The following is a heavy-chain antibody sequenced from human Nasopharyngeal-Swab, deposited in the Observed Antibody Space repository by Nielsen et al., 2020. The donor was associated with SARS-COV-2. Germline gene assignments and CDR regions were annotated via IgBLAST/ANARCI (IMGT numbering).Heavy chain of an antibody. V-gene: IGHV4-59*01. CDR1: GGSISSYY. CDR3: ARGYYDFWSGYYEYYYGMDV. Sequence: SETLSLTCTVSGGSISSYYWSWIRQPQGKGLEWIGYIYYSGSTNYNPSLKSRVTISVDTSKNQFSLKLSSVTAADTAVYYCARGYYDFWSGYYEYYYGMDVWGQGTTVTVSS. J-gene: IGHJ6*02. D-gene: IGHD3-3*01. CDR2: IYYSGST.